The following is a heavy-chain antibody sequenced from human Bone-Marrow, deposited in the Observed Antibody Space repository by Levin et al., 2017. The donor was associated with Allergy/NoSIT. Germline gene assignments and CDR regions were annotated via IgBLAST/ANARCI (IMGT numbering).Heavy chain of an antibody. J-gene: IGHJ4*02. CDR2: SFYNGKT. CDR1: GCSINTSYH. Sequence: SETLSLTCAVSGCSINTSYHWGWFRQPPGKGLQGFGSSFYNGKTHYNQSPRSRVTISLDTSRNQFSLGLISVTAADTAVDFCPRDGSYRLIELFSSLDCWGQGTLVTVSS. CDR3: PRDGSYRLIELFSSLDC. D-gene: IGHD1-26*01. V-gene: IGHV4-38-2*02.